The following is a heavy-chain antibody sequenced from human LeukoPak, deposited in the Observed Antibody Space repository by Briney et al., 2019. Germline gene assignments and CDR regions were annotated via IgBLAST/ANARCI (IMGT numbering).Heavy chain of an antibody. CDR2: ISGSGGST. V-gene: IGHV3-23*01. CDR1: GFTFDDYA. Sequence: PGRSLRLSCAASGFTFDDYAMHWVRQAPGKGLEWVSGISGSGGSTYYADSVKGRFTISRDNSKNTLYLQMNSLRAEDTAVYYCAKALRRQLRYYDFWSGYVFDYWGQGTLVTVSS. J-gene: IGHJ4*02. D-gene: IGHD3-3*01. CDR3: AKALRRQLRYYDFWSGYVFDY.